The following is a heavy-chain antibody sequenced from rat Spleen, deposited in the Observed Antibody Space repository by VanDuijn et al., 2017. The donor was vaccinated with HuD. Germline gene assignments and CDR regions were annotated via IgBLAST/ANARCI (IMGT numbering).Heavy chain of an antibody. CDR2: ITNSAGST. D-gene: IGHD4-1*01. V-gene: IGHV5-31*01. Sequence: EVQLVESGGGLVQPGRSLKLSCVASGFTFKNYWMTWIRQAPGKGLEWVASITNSAGSTYYPDSVKGRFTISRDTAENTLYLQMNSLRSEDTATYYCTSPGARPFDYWGQGVMVTVSS. CDR3: TSPGARPFDY. J-gene: IGHJ2*01. CDR1: GFTFKNYW.